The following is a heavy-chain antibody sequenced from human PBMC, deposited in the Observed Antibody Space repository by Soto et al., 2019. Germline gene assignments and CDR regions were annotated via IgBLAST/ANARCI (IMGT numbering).Heavy chain of an antibody. V-gene: IGHV4-59*12. D-gene: IGHD5-12*01. CDR2: IFYSGST. CDR1: GGSISRYY. CDR3: AIRGSDYEWYFFDY. Sequence: QVQLQESGPGLVKPSETLSLTCTDSGGSISRYYWSWIRQPPGKGLEWIGYIFYSGSTIYNPSLRSRFTLSVDISKNHVPQKLSPSTAADTAGYYCAIRGSDYEWYFFDYGGQGTQVTVSS. J-gene: IGHJ4*02.